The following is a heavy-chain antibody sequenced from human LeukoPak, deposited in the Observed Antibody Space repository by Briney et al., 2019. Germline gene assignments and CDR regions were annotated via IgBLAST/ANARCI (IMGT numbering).Heavy chain of an antibody. D-gene: IGHD3-22*01. Sequence: SETLSLTCTVSSGSLSSISYYWGWIRQPPGKGLGWIGSIYYSGSTYYNPSLKSRVTISVDTSKNQFSLKLSSVTAADTAVYYCARQDYYDSIGYYIASYYHYYIDVWGKGTTVTVSS. J-gene: IGHJ6*03. CDR2: IYYSGST. CDR1: SGSLSSISYY. CDR3: ARQDYYDSIGYYIASYYHYYIDV. V-gene: IGHV4-39*01.